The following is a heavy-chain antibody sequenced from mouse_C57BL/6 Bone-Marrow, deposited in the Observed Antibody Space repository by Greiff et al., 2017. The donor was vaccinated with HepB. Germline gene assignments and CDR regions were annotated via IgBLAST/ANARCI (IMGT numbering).Heavy chain of an antibody. V-gene: IGHV1-55*01. Sequence: VQLQQPGAELVKPGASVKMSCKASGYTFTSYWITWVKQRPGQGLEWIGDIYPGSGSTNYNEKLKSKATLTVDTSSSTAYMQLSSLTSEDSAVYYCARDSNYNWYFDVWGTGTTGTVSS. J-gene: IGHJ1*03. CDR1: GYTFTSYW. CDR2: IYPGSGST. CDR3: ARDSNYNWYFDV. D-gene: IGHD2-5*01.